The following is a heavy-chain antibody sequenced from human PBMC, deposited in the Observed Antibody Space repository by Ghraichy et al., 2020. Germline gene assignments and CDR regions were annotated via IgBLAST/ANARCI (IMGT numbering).Heavy chain of an antibody. Sequence: GGSLRLSCAASGFIFTKAWMNWVRQAPGKGLEWVGRLKSQSDGGTADYAAPVKGRFTIPRDDSTNMLYLQMNGLKTGDTAVYYCTTWQWDDYDTSGYFFYPWGQGTLVTVSS. CDR3: TTWQWDDYDTSGYFFYP. D-gene: IGHD3-22*01. CDR1: GFIFTKAW. CDR2: LKSQSDGGTA. V-gene: IGHV3-15*07. J-gene: IGHJ1*01.